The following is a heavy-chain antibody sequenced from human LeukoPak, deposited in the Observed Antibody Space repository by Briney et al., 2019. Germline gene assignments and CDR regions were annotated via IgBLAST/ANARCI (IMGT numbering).Heavy chain of an antibody. J-gene: IGHJ4*02. Sequence: GGSLRLSCAASGFTFSTYWMHWVRQAPGKGLECVSTISGSGSSTYYTDSVKGRFTISRDRSKNTLYLQMNSLRVEDTAVYYCAKGREAYSGSYTPFDSWGQGILVTVSS. CDR3: AKGREAYSGSYTPFDS. V-gene: IGHV3-23*01. D-gene: IGHD1-26*01. CDR1: GFTFSTYW. CDR2: ISGSGSST.